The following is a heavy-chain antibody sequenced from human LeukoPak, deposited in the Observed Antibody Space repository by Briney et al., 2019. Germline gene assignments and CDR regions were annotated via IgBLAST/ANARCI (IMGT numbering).Heavy chain of an antibody. D-gene: IGHD5-18*01. V-gene: IGHV3-21*01. J-gene: IGHJ4*02. CDR1: GFTLSSYS. CDR3: ARGGYSYGFFDY. Sequence: GGSLRLSCAASGFTLSSYSMNWVRQAPGKGLEWVSSISSSSYIYYADSVKGRFTISRDNAKNSLYLQMNSLRAEDTAVYYCARGGYSYGFFDYWGQGTLVTVSS. CDR2: ISSSSYI.